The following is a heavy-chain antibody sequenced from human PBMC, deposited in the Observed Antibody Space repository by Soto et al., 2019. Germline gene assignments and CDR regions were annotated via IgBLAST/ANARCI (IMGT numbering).Heavy chain of an antibody. CDR3: ARHGEQQRGVDY. D-gene: IGHD6-13*01. CDR1: GGSISSSSYY. CDR2: IYYSGST. V-gene: IGHV4-39*01. Sequence: SETLSLTCTVSGGSISSSSYYWGWIRQPPGKGLEWIGSIYYSGSTYYNPSLKSRVTISVDTSKNQFSLKLSSVTAADTAVYYCARHGEQQRGVDYWGQGTLVTVSS. J-gene: IGHJ4*02.